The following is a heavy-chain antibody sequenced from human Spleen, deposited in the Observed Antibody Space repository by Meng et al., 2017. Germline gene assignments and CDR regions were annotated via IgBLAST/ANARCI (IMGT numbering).Heavy chain of an antibody. CDR2: IWYDGSNK. V-gene: IGHV3-33*01. CDR3: ARGPGPYYYDSSGDAFDI. D-gene: IGHD3-22*01. CDR1: GFTFSSYG. Sequence: GESLKISCAASGFTFSSYGMHWVRQAPGKGLEWVAVIWYDGSNKYYADSVKGRFTISRDNSKNTLYLQMNSLRAEDTAVYYCARGPGPYYYDSSGDAFDIWGQGTMVTVSS. J-gene: IGHJ3*02.